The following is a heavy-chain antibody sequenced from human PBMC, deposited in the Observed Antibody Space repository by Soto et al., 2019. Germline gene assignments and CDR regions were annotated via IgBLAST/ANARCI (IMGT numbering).Heavy chain of an antibody. V-gene: IGHV3-33*01. D-gene: IGHD3-9*01. CDR1: GFTFSSYG. J-gene: IGHJ4*02. CDR3: ARAYDILTGYYHLDY. Sequence: GGSLRLSCAASGFTFSSYGMHWVRQAPGKGLEWVAVIWYDGSNKYYADSVKGRFTISRDNSKNTLYLQMNSLRAEDTAVYYCARAYDILTGYYHLDYWGQGTLVTVSS. CDR2: IWYDGSNK.